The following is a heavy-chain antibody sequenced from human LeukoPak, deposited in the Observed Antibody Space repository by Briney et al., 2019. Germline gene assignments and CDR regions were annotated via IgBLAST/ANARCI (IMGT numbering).Heavy chain of an antibody. Sequence: GGSLRLSCAASGFTFSSYGMHWVRQAPGKGLEWVAVISYDGSNKYYADSVKGRFTISRDNSKNTLYLQMNSLRAEDTAVYYCAKHNITWTHFDYWGQGALVTVSS. J-gene: IGHJ4*02. V-gene: IGHV3-30*18. D-gene: IGHD1-1*01. CDR3: AKHNITWTHFDY. CDR2: ISYDGSNK. CDR1: GFTFSSYG.